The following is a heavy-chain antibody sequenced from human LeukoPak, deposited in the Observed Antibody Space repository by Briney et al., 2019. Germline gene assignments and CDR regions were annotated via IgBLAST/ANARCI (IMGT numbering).Heavy chain of an antibody. J-gene: IGHJ5*02. CDR3: ARCLNRRSGWFDP. CDR2: TNHSGST. CDR1: GGSFSGYY. D-gene: IGHD1-14*01. Sequence: PSETLSLTWAVYGGSFSGYYWSWIRQPPGKWLEWIGETNHSGSTNYNPSLKSRVTISVDTSKNQFSLKLSSVTAADTAVYYCARCLNRRSGWFDPWGQGTLVTVSS. V-gene: IGHV4-34*01.